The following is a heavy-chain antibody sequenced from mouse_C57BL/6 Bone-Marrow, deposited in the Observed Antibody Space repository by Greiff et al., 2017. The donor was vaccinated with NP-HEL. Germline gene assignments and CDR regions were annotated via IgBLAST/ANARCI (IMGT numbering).Heavy chain of an antibody. CDR3: AKDDGYGYFDY. CDR1: GFSLTSYG. D-gene: IGHD2-3*01. Sequence: QVQLKESGPGLVAPSQSLSITCTVSGFSLTSYGVSWVRQPPGKGLEWLGVIWGDGSTNYHSDLISRLSISTDNSKTQVSLKRHSLQTDDAATCSGAKDDGYGYFDYWGQGTPLTVSS. CDR2: IWGDGST. V-gene: IGHV2-3*01. J-gene: IGHJ2*01.